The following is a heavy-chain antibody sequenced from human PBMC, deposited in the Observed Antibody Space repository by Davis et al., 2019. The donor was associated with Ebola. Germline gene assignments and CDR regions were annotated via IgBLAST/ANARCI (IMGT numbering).Heavy chain of an antibody. J-gene: IGHJ4*02. CDR1: GFAFSDYG. V-gene: IGHV3-74*01. D-gene: IGHD3-22*01. CDR3: VRDPLLHDKTFDT. Sequence: HTGGSLRLSCAASGFAFSDYGMNWVRQVPGKGPVWVSHITSDGSDTTYADSVKGRFTISRDNAKNTLYLQMNSLRAEDTAVYYCVRDPLLHDKTFDTWGQGTLVTVSS. CDR2: ITSDGSDT.